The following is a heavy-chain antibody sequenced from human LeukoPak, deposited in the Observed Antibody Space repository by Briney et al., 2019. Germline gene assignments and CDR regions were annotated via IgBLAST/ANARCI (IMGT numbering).Heavy chain of an antibody. CDR1: DGSISSYY. D-gene: IGHD2-21*02. J-gene: IGHJ4*02. V-gene: IGHV4-59*01. CDR2: IYYSGST. Sequence: SETLSLTCTVSDGSISSYYWSWIRQPPGKGLEWIGYIYYSGSTNYNPSLKSRVTISVDTSKNQFSLKLSSVTAADTAVYYCARAGFCGGDCLAFDYWGQGTLVTVSS. CDR3: ARAGFCGGDCLAFDY.